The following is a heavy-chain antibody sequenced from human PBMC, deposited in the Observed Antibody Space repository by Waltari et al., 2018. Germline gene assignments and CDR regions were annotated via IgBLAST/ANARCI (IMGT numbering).Heavy chain of an antibody. CDR2: ISAYNGNT. D-gene: IGHD2-15*01. CDR1: GYIFTSYG. Sequence: QVQLVQSGAEVKKPGASVKVSCKASGYIFTSYGISWGRQAPGQGLEWMGWISAYNGNTNYAQKLQGRVTMTTDTSTSTAYMELRSLRFDDTAVYYCAKCSGGSCYLFPVFDYWGQGTLVTVSS. V-gene: IGHV1-18*01. CDR3: AKCSGGSCYLFPVFDY. J-gene: IGHJ4*02.